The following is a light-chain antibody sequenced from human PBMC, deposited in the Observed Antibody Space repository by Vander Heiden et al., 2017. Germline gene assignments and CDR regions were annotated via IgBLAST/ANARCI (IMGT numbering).Light chain of an antibody. CDR3: QQVNSYPLT. CDR2: GAS. Sequence: DIQLTQSPSFLSASVGDRVTITCRASQDIRTFLAWYQQKPGKAPKLLIYGASALQSGVPSGFSGSGSGTEFTLTISSLQPEDFATYFCQQVNSYPLTFGGGTKVEIK. V-gene: IGKV1-9*01. CDR1: QDIRTF. J-gene: IGKJ4*01.